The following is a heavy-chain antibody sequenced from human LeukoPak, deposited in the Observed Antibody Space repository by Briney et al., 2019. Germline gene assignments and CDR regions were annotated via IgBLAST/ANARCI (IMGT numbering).Heavy chain of an antibody. J-gene: IGHJ4*02. CDR3: ARFRTWGDKAFDY. D-gene: IGHD2-21*02. Sequence: GGSLRLSCAASGFTFSSYAMSWVRQAPGKGLEWVSYIGTTSGAIYYADSVKGRFTISRDSAKNSLYLQMNSLRAEDTAVYYCARFRTWGDKAFDYWGQGTLVTVSS. CDR2: IGTTSGAI. CDR1: GFTFSSYA. V-gene: IGHV3-48*01.